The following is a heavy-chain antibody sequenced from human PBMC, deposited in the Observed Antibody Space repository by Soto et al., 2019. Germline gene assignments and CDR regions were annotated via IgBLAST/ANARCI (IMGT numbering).Heavy chain of an antibody. D-gene: IGHD3-10*01. V-gene: IGHV3-23*01. CDR2: ISGSGGST. CDR1: GFTFSSYA. Sequence: GGSLRLSCAASGFTFSSYAMSWVRQAPGKGLEWVSAISGSGGSTYYADSVKGRFTISRDNSKNTLYLQMNSLRAEDTAVYYCAKDLLARLRFGDRRTLFDYWGQGTLVTVSS. CDR3: AKDLLARLRFGDRRTLFDY. J-gene: IGHJ4*02.